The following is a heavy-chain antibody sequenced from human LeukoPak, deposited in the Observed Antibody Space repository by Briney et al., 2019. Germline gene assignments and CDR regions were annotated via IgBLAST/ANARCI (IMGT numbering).Heavy chain of an antibody. CDR3: ARKDVDTAMVPKAGYHYYGMDV. Sequence: GGSLRLSCAASGFTFSSYGMHWVRQAPGKGLEWVAVIWYDGSNKYYADSVKGRFTISRDNSKNTLYLQMNSLRAEDTAVYYCARKDVDTAMVPKAGYHYYGMDVWGKGTTVTVSS. J-gene: IGHJ6*04. CDR2: IWYDGSNK. CDR1: GFTFSSYG. D-gene: IGHD5-18*01. V-gene: IGHV3-33*01.